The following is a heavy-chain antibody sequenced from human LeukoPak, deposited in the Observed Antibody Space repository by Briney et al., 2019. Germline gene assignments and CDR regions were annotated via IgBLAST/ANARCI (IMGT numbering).Heavy chain of an antibody. CDR3: ARGSNTVTEFDY. D-gene: IGHD4-17*01. J-gene: IGHJ4*02. V-gene: IGHV3-53*01. CDR1: GFTVSSNY. CDR2: IYSGGST. Sequence: GGSLRLSCAASGFTVSSNYMSWVRQAPGKGLEWVSVIYSGGSTYYADSVKGRFTISRDNSKNTLFFQMNSLRAEDTAVYYCARGSNTVTEFDYWGQGTLVTVSS.